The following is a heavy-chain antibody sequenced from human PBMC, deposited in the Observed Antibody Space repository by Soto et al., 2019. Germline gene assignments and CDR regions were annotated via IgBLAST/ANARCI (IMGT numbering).Heavy chain of an antibody. D-gene: IGHD2-2*01. V-gene: IGHV4-30-4*01. CDR3: STAALGAAITAYF. CDR2: IYYDGNS. CDR1: GGFIDSGAYY. Sequence: QVQLQESGPGLVRPSQTLSLTCTVSGGFIDSGAYYWSWIRQPPGKGLEWIGYIYYDGNSYYNPSLPSRLTTSVATSTTHSSLPLVSLPAPGSAGSSESTAALGAAITAYF. J-gene: IGHJ1*01.